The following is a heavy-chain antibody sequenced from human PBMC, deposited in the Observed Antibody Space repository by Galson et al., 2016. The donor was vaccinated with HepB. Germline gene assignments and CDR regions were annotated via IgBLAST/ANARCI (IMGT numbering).Heavy chain of an antibody. V-gene: IGHV3-23*01. CDR1: GFTFNNYA. D-gene: IGHD4-17*01. Sequence: SLRLSCAASGFTFNNYAMTWVRQAPGKRLEWVSTISGNSVATYYTDSLKGRFTISRDDSRSTMYLHFNSLRAEDTAVYYCAKNPTFGDYAYSDYWGQGTLVTVSS. CDR3: AKNPTFGDYAYSDY. CDR2: ISGNSVAT. J-gene: IGHJ4*02.